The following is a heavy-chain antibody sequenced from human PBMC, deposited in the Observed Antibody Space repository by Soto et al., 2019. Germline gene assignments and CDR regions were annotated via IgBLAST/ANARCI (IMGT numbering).Heavy chain of an antibody. V-gene: IGHV3-21*01. Sequence: GSLRLSCAASGFTFSDYTMNWVRQAPGKGLEWVSSITSSSTYIYYADSVKGRFTISRDNAKYSLYLQMNSLRAEDTAVYFCARNEWIDYWGQGTLVTVSS. J-gene: IGHJ4*02. CDR1: GFTFSDYT. D-gene: IGHD2-8*01. CDR3: ARNEWIDY. CDR2: ITSSSTYI.